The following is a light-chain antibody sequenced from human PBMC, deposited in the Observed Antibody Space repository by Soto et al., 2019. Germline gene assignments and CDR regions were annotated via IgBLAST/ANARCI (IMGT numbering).Light chain of an antibody. CDR2: GAS. CDR1: QSVSSN. Sequence: EIVMTQSPATLSVSPGERATLSCRASQSVSSNLAWYQQKPGQAPRLLIYGASTRATGIPARFSGSGSGTEFTLTISSLQSEDFAVYYCQQYNNWSAATFGQGTKVEIK. J-gene: IGKJ1*01. V-gene: IGKV3-15*01. CDR3: QQYNNWSAAT.